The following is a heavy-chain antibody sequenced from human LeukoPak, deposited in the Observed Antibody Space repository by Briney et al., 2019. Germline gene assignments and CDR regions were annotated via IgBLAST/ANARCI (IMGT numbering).Heavy chain of an antibody. CDR1: GYTFTSYG. J-gene: IGHJ4*02. D-gene: IGHD3-22*01. Sequence: AASVKVSRKASGYTFTSYGISWVRQAPGQGLEWMGWISAYNGNTNYAQKLQGRVTMTTDTSTSTAYMELRSLRSDDTAVYYCASSRGSYYDSSGYYFDFDYWGQGTLVTVSS. CDR2: ISAYNGNT. CDR3: ASSRGSYYDSSGYYFDFDY. V-gene: IGHV1-18*01.